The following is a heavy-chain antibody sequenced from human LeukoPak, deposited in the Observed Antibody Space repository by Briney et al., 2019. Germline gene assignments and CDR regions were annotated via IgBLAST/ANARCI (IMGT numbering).Heavy chain of an antibody. CDR2: ISYDGGST. CDR3: ARSTYSYDYPDS. Sequence: GGSLRLSCVASGFTFGKYWMSWVRQAPGKGLEWVAVISYDGGSTYYADSVRGRFTISRDNSKNTLFLQMDSLRTEDTAVYYCARSTYSYDYPDSWGQGTLVTVSS. D-gene: IGHD5-18*01. CDR1: GFTFGKYW. V-gene: IGHV3-30*03. J-gene: IGHJ5*01.